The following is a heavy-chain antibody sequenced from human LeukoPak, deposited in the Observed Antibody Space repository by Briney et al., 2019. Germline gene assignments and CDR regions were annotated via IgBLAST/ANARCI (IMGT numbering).Heavy chain of an antibody. V-gene: IGHV4-59*01. D-gene: IGHD5-18*01. CDR2: IYYSGST. CDR3: ARSVDTSMVGDY. CDR1: GGSISNYY. J-gene: IGHJ4*02. Sequence: SETLSLTCTVSGGSISNYYWSWIRQPPGKELEWIGYIYYSGSTNYNPSLKSRVTISVDTSENQFSLKLNSVTAADTAVYYCARSVDTSMVGDYWGQGTLVTVSS.